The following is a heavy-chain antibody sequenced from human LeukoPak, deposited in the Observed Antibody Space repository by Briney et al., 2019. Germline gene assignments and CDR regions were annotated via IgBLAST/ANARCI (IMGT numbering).Heavy chain of an antibody. CDR1: GFTFSSYW. D-gene: IGHD1-26*01. Sequence: GGSLRLSCAASGFTFSSYWMHWVRQAPGKGLVWVSRINGDGSSTTYADSVKGRFTISRDNAKNTLYLQMNSLRAEDTAVYYCVKSRRGSYLFDYWGQGTLVTVSS. V-gene: IGHV3-74*01. CDR3: VKSRRGSYLFDY. J-gene: IGHJ4*02. CDR2: INGDGSST.